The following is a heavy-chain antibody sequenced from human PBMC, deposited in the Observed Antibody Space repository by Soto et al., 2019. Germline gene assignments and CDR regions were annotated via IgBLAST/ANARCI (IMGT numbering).Heavy chain of an antibody. CDR1: GFSLSTSGVG. CDR2: IYWDDDK. D-gene: IGHD6-19*01. Sequence: ESGPTLVNPTQTLTLTCTFSGFSLSTSGVGVGWIRQPPGKALEWLALIYWDDDKRYSPSLKSRLTITKDTSKNQVVLTMTNMDPVDTATYYCAHTPHTYSGYSSGLDPPEYYFDYWGQGTLVTVSS. J-gene: IGHJ4*02. V-gene: IGHV2-5*02. CDR3: AHTPHTYSGYSSGLDPPEYYFDY.